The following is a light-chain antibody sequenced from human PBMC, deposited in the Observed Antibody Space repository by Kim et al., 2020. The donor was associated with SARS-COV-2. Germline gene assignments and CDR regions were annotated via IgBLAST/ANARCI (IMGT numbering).Light chain of an antibody. Sequence: DIQMIQSPSSLSASVGDRVTITCRASQGISNWLAWYQQKPGKVPKLLIYGASTLQSGVPSRFSGSGSGTEFTLTISSLQPDDFATYYCQQYNSSPWTFGQGTKVDIK. CDR1: QGISNW. CDR3: QQYNSSPWT. V-gene: IGKV1-27*01. J-gene: IGKJ1*01. CDR2: GAS.